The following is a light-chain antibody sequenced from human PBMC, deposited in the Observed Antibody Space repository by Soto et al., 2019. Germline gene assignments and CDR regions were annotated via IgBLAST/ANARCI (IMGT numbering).Light chain of an antibody. CDR2: EVI. Sequence: SVLTQPASVSGSPGQSITISCTGTSSDVGAYNFVSWYQQHPGKAPKLMIYEVIHRPSGIPTRFSGSKSGNTASLTISGVQAEDEADYYCSAYTTSSTLVFGTGTKVTVL. CDR3: SAYTTSSTLV. J-gene: IGLJ1*01. CDR1: SSDVGAYNF. V-gene: IGLV2-14*01.